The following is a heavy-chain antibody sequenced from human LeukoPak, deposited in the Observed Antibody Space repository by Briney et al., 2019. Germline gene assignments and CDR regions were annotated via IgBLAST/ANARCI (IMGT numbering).Heavy chain of an antibody. CDR3: AKDPFDILTGYFDY. Sequence: GGSLRLSCAASGFTFDDYAMHWVRQAPGKGLEWVSGISWNSGSIGYADSVKGRFAISRDNAKNSLYLRMNSLRAEDTALYYCAKDPFDILTGYFDYWGQGTLVTVSS. CDR1: GFTFDDYA. J-gene: IGHJ4*02. D-gene: IGHD3-9*01. CDR2: ISWNSGSI. V-gene: IGHV3-9*01.